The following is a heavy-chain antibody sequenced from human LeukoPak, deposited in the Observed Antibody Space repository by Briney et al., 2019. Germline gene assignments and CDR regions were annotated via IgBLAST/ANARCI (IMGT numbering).Heavy chain of an antibody. CDR2: FIPTFRTS. CDR3: ASTVEMATNPGAFDI. CDR1: GGTFSSYG. D-gene: IGHD5-24*01. V-gene: IGHV1-69*13. J-gene: IGHJ3*02. Sequence: SVKVSCKASGGTFSSYGITWLRQAPGQRLEWMGWFIPTFRTSNYAQKFQDRLTITADESASIAYMELSSLRFEDTAVYYCASTVEMATNPGAFDIWGQGTMVTVSS.